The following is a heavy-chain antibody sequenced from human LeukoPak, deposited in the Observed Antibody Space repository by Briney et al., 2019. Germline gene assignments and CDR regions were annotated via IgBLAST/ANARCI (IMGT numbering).Heavy chain of an antibody. CDR2: IYYSGST. D-gene: IGHD3-3*01. J-gene: IGHJ6*02. CDR1: GFTFSSYA. Sequence: GSLRLSCAASGFTFSSYAMGWVRQAPGKGLEWIGSIYYSGSTYYNPSLKSRVTISVDTSKNQFSLKLSSVTAADTAVYYCARQVRFLEWPYGMDVWGQGTTVTVSS. CDR3: ARQVRFLEWPYGMDV. V-gene: IGHV4-39*01.